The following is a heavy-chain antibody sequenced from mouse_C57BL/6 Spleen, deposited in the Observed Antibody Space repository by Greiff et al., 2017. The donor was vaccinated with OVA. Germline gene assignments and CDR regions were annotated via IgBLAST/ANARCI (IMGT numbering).Heavy chain of an antibody. J-gene: IGHJ4*01. CDR1: GYTFTDYY. Sequence: VQLKQSGPELVKPGASVKISCKASGYTFTDYYMNWVKQSHGKSLEWIGDINPNNGGTSYNQKFKGKATLTVDKSSSTAYMELRSLTSEDSAVYYCARNWVYAMDYWGQGTSVTVSS. CDR3: ARNWVYAMDY. D-gene: IGHD4-1*01. V-gene: IGHV1-26*01. CDR2: INPNNGGT.